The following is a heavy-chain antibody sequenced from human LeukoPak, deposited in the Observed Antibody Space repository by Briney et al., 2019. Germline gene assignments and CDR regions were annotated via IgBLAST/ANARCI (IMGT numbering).Heavy chain of an antibody. D-gene: IGHD3-3*01. J-gene: IGHJ5*02. V-gene: IGHV4-39*01. CDR2: IYYSGST. CDR3: ARHAGFLEWLLADNWFDP. Sequence: SETLSLTCTVSGGSISSSSYYWGWIRQPPGKGLEWIGSIYYSGSTYYNPSLKSRVTISVDTSKNQFSLKLGSVTAADTAVYYCARHAGFLEWLLADNWFDPWGQGTLVTVSS. CDR1: GGSISSSSYY.